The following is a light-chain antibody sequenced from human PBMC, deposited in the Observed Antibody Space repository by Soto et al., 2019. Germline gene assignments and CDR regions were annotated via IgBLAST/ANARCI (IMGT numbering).Light chain of an antibody. CDR1: QSISSW. CDR3: QQYNSYSPYT. Sequence: DIQMTQSPSTLSASVGDRVTITCRASQSISSWLAWYQQKPGKAPKLLIYKASSLESGVPSRFSGSGSGTEFTLTICSLQPDDFATYFCQQYNSYSPYTFGQGTKLEIQ. V-gene: IGKV1-5*03. CDR2: KAS. J-gene: IGKJ2*01.